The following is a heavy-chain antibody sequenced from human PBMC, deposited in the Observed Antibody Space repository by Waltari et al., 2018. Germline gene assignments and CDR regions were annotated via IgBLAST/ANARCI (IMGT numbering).Heavy chain of an antibody. D-gene: IGHD3-10*01. CDR3: ARDPFAPFY. J-gene: IGHJ4*02. Sequence: QVQLQESGPGLVKPSETLSLTCTVSGGSISSYYWSWIRQPPGKGLEWIGYIYYSGSTNYNPSLKSRVTISVDTSKNQFSLKLSSVTAADTAVYYCARDPFAPFYWGQGTLVTVSS. CDR2: IYYSGST. V-gene: IGHV4-59*01. CDR1: GGSISSYY.